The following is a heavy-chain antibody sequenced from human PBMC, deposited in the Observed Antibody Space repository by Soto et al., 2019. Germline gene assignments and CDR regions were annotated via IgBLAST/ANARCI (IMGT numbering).Heavy chain of an antibody. CDR3: AKDSRVGIAAAGTVH. J-gene: IGHJ4*02. CDR2: ISGSADYT. Sequence: PGGSLRLSCVASGFTFGHYAMNWVRQAPGKGLEWVSVISGSADYTDYRESVKGRFTISRDNSKNTLYLQMNSPRVEDTAVYYCAKDSRVGIAAAGTVHWCPGILVAVSS. D-gene: IGHD6-13*01. CDR1: GFTFGHYA. V-gene: IGHV3-23*01.